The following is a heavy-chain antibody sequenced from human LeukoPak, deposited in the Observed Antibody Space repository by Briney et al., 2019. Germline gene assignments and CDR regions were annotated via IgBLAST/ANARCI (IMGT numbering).Heavy chain of an antibody. CDR2: IYHSGGT. V-gene: IGHV4-59*08. D-gene: IGHD6-13*01. Sequence: SETLSLTCTVSGGSISSYYWSWIRQPPGKGLEWIGSIYHSGGTYYNPSLKSRVTISVDTSKNQFSLKLSSVTAADTAVYYCARYALAGRGGWGQGTLVTVSS. CDR3: ARYALAGRGG. CDR1: GGSISSYY. J-gene: IGHJ4*02.